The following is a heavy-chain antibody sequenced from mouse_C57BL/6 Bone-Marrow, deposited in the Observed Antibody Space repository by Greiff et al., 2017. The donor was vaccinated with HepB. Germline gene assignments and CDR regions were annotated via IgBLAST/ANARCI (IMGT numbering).Heavy chain of an antibody. D-gene: IGHD1-1*01. J-gene: IGHJ2*01. CDR3: ARSPTGYYGSDY. CDR2: IYPRSGNT. V-gene: IGHV1-81*01. CDR1: GYTFTSYG. Sequence: VKLLESGAELARPGASVKLSCKASGYTFTSYGISWVKQRTGQGLEWIGEIYPRSGNTYYNEKFKGKATLTADKSSSTAYMELRSLTSEDSAVYFCARSPTGYYGSDYWGQGTTLTVSS.